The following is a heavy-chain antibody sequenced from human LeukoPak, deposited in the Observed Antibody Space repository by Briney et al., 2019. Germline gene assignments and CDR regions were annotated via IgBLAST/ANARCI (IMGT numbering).Heavy chain of an antibody. J-gene: IGHJ4*02. CDR2: ISSSSSNI. V-gene: IGHV3-48*04. CDR1: GFTFSSYS. D-gene: IGHD3-3*01. Sequence: GGSLRLSCAASGFTFSSYSMNWVRQAPGKGLEWVSYISSSSSNIYYADSVKGRFTISRDNAKNSLYLQMNSLRAEDTAVYYCARDRYDFWSGYYDYWGQGTLVTVSS. CDR3: ARDRYDFWSGYYDY.